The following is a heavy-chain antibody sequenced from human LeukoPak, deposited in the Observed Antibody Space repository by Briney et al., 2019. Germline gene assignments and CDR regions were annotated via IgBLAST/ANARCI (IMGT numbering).Heavy chain of an antibody. CDR3: ARIYGLYQEAMDV. D-gene: IGHD3-16*02. CDR1: GGSFSGYY. Sequence: SETLSLTCAVYGGSFSGYYWGWVRQPPGTGLQWIATSYQGASLKSRVTISLDTSKNQFSLRLTSVTAADTAVYYCARIYGLYQEAMDVWGPGITVTVSS. J-gene: IGHJ6*02. CDR2: S. V-gene: IGHV4-34*10.